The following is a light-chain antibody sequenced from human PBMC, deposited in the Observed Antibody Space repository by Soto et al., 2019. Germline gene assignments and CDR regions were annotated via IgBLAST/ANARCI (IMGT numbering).Light chain of an antibody. CDR2: EVS. Sequence: QSALTQPPSASGSPGQSVTISCTGTNSDVGGYNYVSWYQQHPGKAPKLMISEVSKRPSGVPDRFSGAKSGNTASLTVSGRQAEEGADYYCSSHAGSNSPYVFGAGTKLTVL. CDR1: NSDVGGYNY. CDR3: SSHAGSNSPYV. J-gene: IGLJ1*01. V-gene: IGLV2-8*01.